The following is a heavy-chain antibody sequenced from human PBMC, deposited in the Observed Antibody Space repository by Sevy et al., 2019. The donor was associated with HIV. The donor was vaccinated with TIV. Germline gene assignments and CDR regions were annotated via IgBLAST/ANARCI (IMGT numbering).Heavy chain of an antibody. V-gene: IGHV3-43*01. CDR3: AKDIRGYYGSGSYPPYGMDV. J-gene: IGHJ6*02. CDR1: GFTFDDYT. Sequence: GGSLRLSCAASGFTFDDYTMHWVRQAPGKGLERVSLISWDGGSTYYADSVKGRFTISRDNSKNSLYLQMNSLRTEDTALYYCAKDIRGYYGSGSYPPYGMDVWGQGTTVTVSS. D-gene: IGHD3-10*01. CDR2: ISWDGGST.